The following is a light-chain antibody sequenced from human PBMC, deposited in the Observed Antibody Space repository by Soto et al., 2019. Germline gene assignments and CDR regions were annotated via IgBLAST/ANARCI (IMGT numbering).Light chain of an antibody. CDR2: GAS. V-gene: IGKV3-20*01. CDR1: QSVSSSY. J-gene: IGKJ1*01. Sequence: VVLTQSQGTLSLSPGEIATLSCSAIQSVSSSYLAWYQQKPGQAPRLLIYGASSRATGIPDRFSGSGSGTDFTLTISRLEPEDFAVYYCQQYGSSPQRTFGQGTKVAIK. CDR3: QQYGSSPQRT.